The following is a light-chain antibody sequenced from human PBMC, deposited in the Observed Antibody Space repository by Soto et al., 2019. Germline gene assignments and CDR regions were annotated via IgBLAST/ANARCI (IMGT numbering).Light chain of an antibody. J-gene: IGKJ4*01. Sequence: ETVMTQSPATLSLSPGERATLSCRASRGISNNLAWYQQKPGQAPRLLIYGASSRATSIPARFSGSRSGPEFTLTINSLQSEDFAIYYCQPYNNWPLTFGGGTKVDIK. CDR1: RGISNN. CDR3: QPYNNWPLT. V-gene: IGKV3-15*01. CDR2: GAS.